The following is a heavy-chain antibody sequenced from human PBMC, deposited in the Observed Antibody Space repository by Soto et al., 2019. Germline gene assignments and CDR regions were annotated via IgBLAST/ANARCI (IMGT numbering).Heavy chain of an antibody. V-gene: IGHV3-23*01. J-gene: IGHJ4*02. Sequence: XGSLKLSCAASGFSFTNFAMSWVRQAPGKGLEWVAGIGASGDITWYADSVKGRLSISRDNSKNTLYLQLNSLRFEDTAVYYCAKDDFTDRGDDYFDYWGPGTLVTVSS. CDR1: GFSFTNFA. CDR3: AKDDFTDRGDDYFDY. CDR2: IGASGDIT. D-gene: IGHD2-21*02.